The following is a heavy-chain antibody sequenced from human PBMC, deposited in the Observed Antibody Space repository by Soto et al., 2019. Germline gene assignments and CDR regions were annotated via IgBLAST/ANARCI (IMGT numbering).Heavy chain of an antibody. J-gene: IGHJ4*02. CDR2: IYPGDSDT. CDR1: GYSFTSYW. Sequence: GESLKISCKGSGYSFTSYWIGWVRQMPGKGLEWMGIIYPGDSDTRYSPSFQGRVTMTRDTSTSTVFMDLSSLRSEDTAIYYCATPSGYWGQGTLVTVSS. D-gene: IGHD3-10*01. V-gene: IGHV5-51*01. CDR3: ATPSGY.